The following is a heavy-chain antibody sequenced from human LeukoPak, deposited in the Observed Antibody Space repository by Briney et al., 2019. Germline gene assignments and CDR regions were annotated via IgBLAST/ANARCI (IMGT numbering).Heavy chain of an antibody. CDR1: GGSISSGGYY. V-gene: IGHV4-30-2*01. Sequence: SQTLSLTCTVSGGSISSGGYYWSWIRQPPGKGLEWIGYIYHSGSTYYNPSLKSRVTISVDRSKNQFSLKLSSVTAADTAVYYCARVVGSYDSSGYYTYYYYYMDVWGKGTTVTVSS. D-gene: IGHD3-22*01. CDR3: ARVVGSYDSSGYYTYYYYYMDV. J-gene: IGHJ6*03. CDR2: IYHSGST.